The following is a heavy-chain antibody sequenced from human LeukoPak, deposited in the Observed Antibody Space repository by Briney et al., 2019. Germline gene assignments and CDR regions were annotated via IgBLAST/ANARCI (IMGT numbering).Heavy chain of an antibody. CDR1: GFTFSSYA. CDR3: AKDPGSYDWFDP. J-gene: IGHJ5*02. CDR2: ISGSGGST. Sequence: GGSLRLSCAASGFTFSSYAMSWVRQAPGKGLEWVSAISGSGGSTYYADSVKGRFTISRDNSKNTLYLQTNSLRAEDTAVYYCAKDPGSYDWFDPWGQGTLVTVSS. D-gene: IGHD1-26*01. V-gene: IGHV3-23*01.